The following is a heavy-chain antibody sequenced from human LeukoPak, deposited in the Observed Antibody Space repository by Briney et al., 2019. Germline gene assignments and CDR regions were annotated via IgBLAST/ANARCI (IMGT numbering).Heavy chain of an antibody. V-gene: IGHV3-30*02. CDR1: GFTFSSYG. CDR3: AKDHSSSWYDASLGY. J-gene: IGHJ4*02. CDR2: IRYDGSNK. Sequence: PGGSLRLSCAAPGFTFSSYGMHWVRQAPGKGLEWVAFIRYDGSNKYYADSVKGRFTISRDNSKNTLYLQMNSLRAEDTAVYYCAKDHSSSWYDASLGYWGQGTLVTVSS. D-gene: IGHD6-13*01.